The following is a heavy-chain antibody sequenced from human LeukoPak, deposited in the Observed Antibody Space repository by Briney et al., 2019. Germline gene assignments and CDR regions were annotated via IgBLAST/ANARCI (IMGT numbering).Heavy chain of an antibody. Sequence: GGSLRLSCAASGFTFSSYAMSWVRQAPGKGLEWVSAISGSGGSTYYADSVKGRFTISRDNSKNTLYLQMNSLRAEDTAVYYCAKDGYGSSPYYYYGTDVWGQGTTVTVSS. V-gene: IGHV3-23*01. D-gene: IGHD6-13*01. CDR2: ISGSGGST. J-gene: IGHJ6*02. CDR1: GFTFSSYA. CDR3: AKDGYGSSPYYYYGTDV.